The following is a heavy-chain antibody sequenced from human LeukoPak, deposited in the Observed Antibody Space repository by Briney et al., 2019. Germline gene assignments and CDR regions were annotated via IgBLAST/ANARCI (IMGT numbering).Heavy chain of an antibody. V-gene: IGHV3-21*01. CDR2: ITSSSTYT. J-gene: IGHJ4*02. CDR1: GFSFSSYN. Sequence: GGSLRLSCAASGFSFSSYNMNWVRQAPGKGLEWVSSITSSSTYTFYADSVKGRFTISRDNARNSLFLQMNSLRAEDTAVYYCARGVYSSSVFDYWGQGTLVTVSS. D-gene: IGHD6-13*01. CDR3: ARGVYSSSVFDY.